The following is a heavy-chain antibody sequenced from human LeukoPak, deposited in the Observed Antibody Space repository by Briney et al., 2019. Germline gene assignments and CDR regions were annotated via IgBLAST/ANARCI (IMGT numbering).Heavy chain of an antibody. CDR3: AKSNCGGDCYLGTLDY. J-gene: IGHJ4*02. CDR2: ISSSSSYR. D-gene: IGHD2-21*02. Sequence: GGSLRLSCAASGFTLSSYSMNWVRQAPGEGLEWVSSISSSSSYRYYADSVKGRFTISRDNSKNTLYLQMNSLRAEDTAVYYCAKSNCGGDCYLGTLDYWGQGTLVTVSS. V-gene: IGHV3-21*04. CDR1: GFTLSSYS.